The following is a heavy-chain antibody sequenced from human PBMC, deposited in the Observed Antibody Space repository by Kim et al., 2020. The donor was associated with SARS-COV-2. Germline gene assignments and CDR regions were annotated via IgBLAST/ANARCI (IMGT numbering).Heavy chain of an antibody. CDR2: ISTNGRSS. CDR1: GFTFSEFA. J-gene: IGHJ4*02. D-gene: IGHD1-26*01. V-gene: IGHV3-23*01. CDR3: ARDDPVTDGIEVVPVTNFAA. Sequence: GGSLRLSCEASGFTFSEFAMNWVRQAPGKGLVWVSVISTNGRSSHYADSVKGRFTISRDNSKNTLSLQMNSLRAEDTALYYCARDDPVTDGIEVVPVTNFAARGQGTLVTVSS.